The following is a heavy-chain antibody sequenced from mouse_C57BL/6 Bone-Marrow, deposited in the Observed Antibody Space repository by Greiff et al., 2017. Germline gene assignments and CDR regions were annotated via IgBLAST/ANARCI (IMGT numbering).Heavy chain of an antibody. CDR2: INSDGGST. D-gene: IGHD2-3*01. CDR1: EYEFPSHD. J-gene: IGHJ3*01. CDR3: ARSYDGYYGFAY. Sequence: DVHLVESGGGLVQPGESPKLSCESNEYEFPSHDMSWVRKTPEKRLELVAAINSDGGSTYYPDTMERRFIISRDNTRKTLYLQMSSLRSEDTALYYCARSYDGYYGFAYWGQGTLATVSA. V-gene: IGHV5-2*01.